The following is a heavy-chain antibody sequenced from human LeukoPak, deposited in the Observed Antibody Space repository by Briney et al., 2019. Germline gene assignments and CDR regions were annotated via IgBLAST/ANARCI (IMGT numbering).Heavy chain of an antibody. CDR2: IFHTGRT. V-gene: IGHV4-4*02. J-gene: IGHJ4*02. D-gene: IGHD3-3*02. CDR1: GGPISDTNY. Sequence: PSETLSLTCVVSGGPISDTNYWSWVRQSPGKGLEWIGEIFHTGRTNYNPSLKSRVTISIDKSKKQMSLKLSSVTAADTAVYYCARRGGRSVIGYWGQGTLVTVSS. CDR3: ARRGGRSVIGY.